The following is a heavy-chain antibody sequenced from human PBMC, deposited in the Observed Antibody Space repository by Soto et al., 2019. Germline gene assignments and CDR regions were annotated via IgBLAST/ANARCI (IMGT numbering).Heavy chain of an antibody. CDR2: IYYSGST. Sequence: SETLSLTCTVSGGSISSGGYYWSWIRQHPGKGLEWIGYIYYSGSTNYNPSLKSRVTISVDTSKNQFSLKLSSVTAADTAVYYCARGIDVVPAAIVHYYYYMDVWGKGTTVTVSS. CDR1: GGSISSGGYY. V-gene: IGHV4-61*08. J-gene: IGHJ6*03. CDR3: ARGIDVVPAAIVHYYYYMDV. D-gene: IGHD2-2*02.